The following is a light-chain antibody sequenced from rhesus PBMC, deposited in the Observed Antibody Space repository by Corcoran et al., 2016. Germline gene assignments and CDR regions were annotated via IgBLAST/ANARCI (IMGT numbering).Light chain of an antibody. Sequence: QAALTQPRSVSGSPGQSVTIPCTGTSSDIGSHNYVSWYQHHPGTAPKLLIYIVNARPPGVSDRFSGSKPGNTASLTISGLQAADEADYYCSSYAGRDTLVLFGGGTRLTVL. CDR1: SSDIGSHNY. V-gene: IGLV2-32*02. CDR2: IVN. J-gene: IGLJ3*01. CDR3: SSYAGRDTLVL.